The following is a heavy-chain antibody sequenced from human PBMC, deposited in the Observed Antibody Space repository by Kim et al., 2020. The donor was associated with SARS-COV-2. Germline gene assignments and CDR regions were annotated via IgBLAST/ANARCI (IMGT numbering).Heavy chain of an antibody. V-gene: IGHV3-23*01. CDR1: GFTFGSHA. Sequence: GGSLRLSCAASGFTFGSHAMSWVRQAPGKGLEWVSAIGASGGSTYYADSVKDRFTISRDNSKNTLYLQMNSLRAEDTAVYYCAKVGRLYAAGPYYGVDVWGQGTTVIVS. D-gene: IGHD2-2*02. CDR3: AKVGRLYAAGPYYGVDV. CDR2: IGASGGST. J-gene: IGHJ6*02.